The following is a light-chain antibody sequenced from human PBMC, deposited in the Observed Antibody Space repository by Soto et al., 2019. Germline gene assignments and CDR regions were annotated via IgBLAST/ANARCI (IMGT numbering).Light chain of an antibody. CDR1: QRISSMY. V-gene: IGKV3-20*01. CDR3: HQYDIPPQT. J-gene: IGKJ1*01. Sequence: ILLTQSPGTLSLSPGERATLSCRASQRISSMYLAWYQQKPGRAPRLIIYGASRRATGIPERCSGREAGTDFTLTISRLDPEDVAVYYCHQYDIPPQTFGRGTKVDIK. CDR2: GAS.